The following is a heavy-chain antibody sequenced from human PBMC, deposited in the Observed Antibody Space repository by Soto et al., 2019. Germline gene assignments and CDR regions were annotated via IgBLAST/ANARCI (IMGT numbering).Heavy chain of an antibody. V-gene: IGHV1-8*01. Sequence: QVQLVQSGAEVKKPGASVKVSCKASGYTFTSYDINWVRQATGQGLEWMGWMNPNSGNTGYAQKIQGRVTMTKNTSISTVYMELSSLRSEDTAVYYCAITHLRFGEHHYWGQGTLVTVSS. CDR3: AITHLRFGEHHY. J-gene: IGHJ4*02. CDR1: GYTFTSYD. D-gene: IGHD3-10*01. CDR2: MNPNSGNT.